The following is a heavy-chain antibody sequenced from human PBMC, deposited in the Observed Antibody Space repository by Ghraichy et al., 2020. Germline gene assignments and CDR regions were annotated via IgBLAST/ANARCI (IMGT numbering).Heavy chain of an antibody. J-gene: IGHJ4*02. Sequence: GGSLRLSCAASGFSFSSYGIHWVRQAPGKGLEWLAVISNVGNNRYFADSVKGRFTISRDNSKNTLYLQMNSVRAEDTAVYYCTANDLAVAGFDYWGQGTLVTVSS. V-gene: IGHV3-30*03. CDR1: GFSFSSYG. CDR3: TANDLAVAGFDY. CDR2: ISNVGNNR. D-gene: IGHD6-19*01.